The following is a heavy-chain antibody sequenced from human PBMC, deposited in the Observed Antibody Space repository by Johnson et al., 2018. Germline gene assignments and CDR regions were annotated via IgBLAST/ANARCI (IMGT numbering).Heavy chain of an antibody. CDR2: ISAYNGNT. D-gene: IGHD1-26*01. Sequence: QVQLVQSGAEVKKPGASVKVSCKASGYTFTNYGISWVRQAPGQGLEWMGWISAYNGNTDYAQQFQDRVTMTTDTSTTTAYMELRSLRSDDTAVYYRSRELAYYNWFDPWGQGTLVTVSS. V-gene: IGHV1-18*01. CDR3: SRELAYYNWFDP. J-gene: IGHJ5*02. CDR1: GYTFTNYG.